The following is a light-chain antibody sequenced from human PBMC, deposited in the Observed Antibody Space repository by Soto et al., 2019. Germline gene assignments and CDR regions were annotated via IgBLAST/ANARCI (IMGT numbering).Light chain of an antibody. V-gene: IGLV1-51*01. J-gene: IGLJ3*02. CDR2: DDT. Sequence: QSALTQPPSVSAAPGQKVTMSCSGSSSNIGNNFVAWYQQLPGTAPKLLIYDDTKRPYGIPGRFSGSKSGTSATLGITGLQTGDEADYYCGAWDRSRGVVVFGGGTKLTVL. CDR3: GAWDRSRGVVV. CDR1: SSNIGNNF.